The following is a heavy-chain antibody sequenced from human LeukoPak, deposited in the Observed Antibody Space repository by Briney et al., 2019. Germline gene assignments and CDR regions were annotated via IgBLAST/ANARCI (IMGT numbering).Heavy chain of an antibody. CDR3: ARDGYGDYGGSDY. V-gene: IGHV1-2*02. Sequence: ASVKVSCKASGYTFTGYFMRWVRQAPGQGLEWMGWISPNTGGTNYAQTFQGRVLMTRDTSVSTAYMELYSLRSDDTAVYYCARDGYGDYGGSDYWGQGTLVTVSS. CDR2: ISPNTGGT. CDR1: GYTFTGYF. D-gene: IGHD4-17*01. J-gene: IGHJ4*02.